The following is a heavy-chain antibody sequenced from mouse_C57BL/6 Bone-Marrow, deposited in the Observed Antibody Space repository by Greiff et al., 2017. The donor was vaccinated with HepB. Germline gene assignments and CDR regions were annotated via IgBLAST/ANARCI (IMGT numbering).Heavy chain of an antibody. V-gene: IGHV5-12*01. CDR2: ISNGGGST. D-gene: IGHD2-3*01. Sequence: EVQGVESGGGLVQPGGSLKLSCAASGFTFSDYYMYWVRQTPEKRLEWVAYISNGGGSTYYPDTVKGRFTISRDNAKNTLYLQMSRLKSEDTAMYYCARPIYDGYYGYAMDYWGQGTSVTVSS. CDR1: GFTFSDYY. J-gene: IGHJ4*01. CDR3: ARPIYDGYYGYAMDY.